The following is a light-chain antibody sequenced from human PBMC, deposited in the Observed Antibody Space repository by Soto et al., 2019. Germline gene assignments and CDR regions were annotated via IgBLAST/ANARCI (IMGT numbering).Light chain of an antibody. J-gene: IGKJ1*01. V-gene: IGKV3-15*01. CDR3: QQYDNRPWT. CDR2: GAS. CDR1: QSISDT. Sequence: EIVVTQSPASLSGSPLGRSTLSGRASQSISDTLAWYQQKPGQAPRLLIHGASTRAPGFPARFSGSGSGTDFTLTISSLQSEDFAVYYCQQYDNRPWTFGQGTKVDIK.